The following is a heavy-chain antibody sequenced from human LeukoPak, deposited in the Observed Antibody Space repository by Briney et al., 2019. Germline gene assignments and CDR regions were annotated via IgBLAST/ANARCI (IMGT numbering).Heavy chain of an antibody. D-gene: IGHD2-2*01. CDR1: GFTYSSYG. V-gene: IGHV3-21*01. CDR2: ISSSSSYI. J-gene: IGHJ4*02. CDR3: ARETYCTSTDWPIGDYFDY. Sequence: NAGGTLRLSRAASGFTYSSYGMSWVRQAPGKGLEWVSSISSSSSYIYYADSVKGRFTISRDNAKNSLYLQMNSLRAEDTAVYYCARETYCTSTDWPIGDYFDYWGQGTLVTVSS.